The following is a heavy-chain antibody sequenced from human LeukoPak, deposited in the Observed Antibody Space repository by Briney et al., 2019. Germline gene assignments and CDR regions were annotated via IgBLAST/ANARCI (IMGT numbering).Heavy chain of an antibody. CDR2: IYHSGST. Sequence: SQTLSLTCAVSGGSISSGGYSWSWIRQPPGKGLEWIGYIYHSGSTYYNPSLKSRVTISVDRSKNQFSLKLSSVTAADTAVYYCARSITMVRGVIDAFDIWGQGTMVTVSS. V-gene: IGHV4-30-2*01. CDR3: ARSITMVRGVIDAFDI. J-gene: IGHJ3*02. CDR1: GGSISSGGYS. D-gene: IGHD3-10*01.